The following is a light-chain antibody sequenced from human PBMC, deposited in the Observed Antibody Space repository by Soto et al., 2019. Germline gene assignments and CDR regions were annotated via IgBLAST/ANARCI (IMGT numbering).Light chain of an antibody. CDR3: VLYMGSDWV. V-gene: IGLV8-61*01. Sequence: QTVVTQEPSFSVSPGGTVTLTCGLSSGSVSTSYYPSWYQQNPGQAPRTLIYSTNTRSSGVPDRFSGSILGNKAALTITGAQADDESDYYCVLYMGSDWVFGGGTQLTVL. J-gene: IGLJ3*02. CDR1: SGSVSTSYY. CDR2: STN.